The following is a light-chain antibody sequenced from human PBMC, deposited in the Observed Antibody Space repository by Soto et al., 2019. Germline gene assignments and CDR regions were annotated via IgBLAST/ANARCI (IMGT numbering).Light chain of an antibody. V-gene: IGKV3-20*01. CDR3: QRNSGLPA. CDR2: GAS. Sequence: EIVLTQSPATLSLSLAETVTLTCRASQSVTSSYIAWHQQKSGQAHRLLLKGASSRATGIPDRFRGSASRTDFTLTISRLEPDDFAVYYCQRNSGLPAFGQGTKVDIK. CDR1: QSVTSSY. J-gene: IGKJ1*01.